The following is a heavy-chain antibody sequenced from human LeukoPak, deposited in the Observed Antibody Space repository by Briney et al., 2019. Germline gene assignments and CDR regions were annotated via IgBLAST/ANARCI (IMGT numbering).Heavy chain of an antibody. CDR2: SYYSGST. CDR3: ARQYGSGSAYTPVVDL. J-gene: IGHJ4*02. D-gene: IGHD3-10*01. V-gene: IGHV4-39*01. Sequence: TSETLSLTCTVSGGSISSHYYWIWIRQPPGKGLEWIGSSYYSGSTYYNPSLKSRVTISVDTSKNQFSLKLSSLTAAETAVYYCARQYGSGSAYTPVVDLWGQGTLVTVSS. CDR1: GGSISSHYY.